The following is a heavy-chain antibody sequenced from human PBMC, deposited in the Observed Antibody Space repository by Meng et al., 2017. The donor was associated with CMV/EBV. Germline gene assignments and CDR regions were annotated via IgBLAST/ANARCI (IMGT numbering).Heavy chain of an antibody. Sequence: SETLSLTCAVYGGSFSGYYWSWIRQPPGKGLEWIGEINHSGSTNYNPSPKSRVTISVDTSKNQFPLKLSSVTAADTAVYYCARVGIAARYYYYGMDVWGQGTTVTVSS. J-gene: IGHJ6*02. CDR2: INHSGST. V-gene: IGHV4-34*01. CDR1: GGSFSGYY. D-gene: IGHD6-6*01. CDR3: ARVGIAARYYYYGMDV.